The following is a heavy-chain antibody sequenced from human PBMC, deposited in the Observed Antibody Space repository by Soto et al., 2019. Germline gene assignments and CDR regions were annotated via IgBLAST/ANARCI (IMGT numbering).Heavy chain of an antibody. CDR1: GFTFRSSC. V-gene: IGHV3-30*18. D-gene: IGHD6-13*01. Sequence: GGSLRLSCAASGFTFRSSCMHWVRQAPGKGLEWVAVISNDGSNKYYADSVKGRFTISRDNSKNTLYLQMNSLRAEDTAVYYCAKDRSASWSFDYWGQGTLVTVSS. J-gene: IGHJ4*02. CDR3: AKDRSASWSFDY. CDR2: ISNDGSNK.